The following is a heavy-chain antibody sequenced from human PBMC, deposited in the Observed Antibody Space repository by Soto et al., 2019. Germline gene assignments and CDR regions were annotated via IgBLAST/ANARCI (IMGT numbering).Heavy chain of an antibody. V-gene: IGHV1-46*03. CDR2: INPSGGST. D-gene: IGHD1-1*01. J-gene: IGHJ4*02. Sequence: ASLKVSCKTSGYTFTSYYMHWVRQAPGQGLEWMGIINPSGGSTSYAQKFQGRVTMTRDTSTSTVYMELSSLRSEDTAVYYCARVLYNWNDASPYWGQGTLVTVSS. CDR3: ARVLYNWNDASPY. CDR1: GYTFTSYY.